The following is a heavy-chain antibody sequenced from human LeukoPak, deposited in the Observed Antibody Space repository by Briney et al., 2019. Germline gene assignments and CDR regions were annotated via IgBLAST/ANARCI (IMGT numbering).Heavy chain of an antibody. D-gene: IGHD2-15*01. CDR2: INTDGIST. V-gene: IGHV3-74*01. Sequence: GGSLRLSCAASGFTFSNYWMHWVRQAPGKGLVWVSHINTDGISTSYADSVKGRFTISRDNAKNTLYLQMNSLRAEDTAVYYCVGDCSGGSCYPNWFDPWGRGTLVTVSS. J-gene: IGHJ5*02. CDR3: VGDCSGGSCYPNWFDP. CDR1: GFTFSNYW.